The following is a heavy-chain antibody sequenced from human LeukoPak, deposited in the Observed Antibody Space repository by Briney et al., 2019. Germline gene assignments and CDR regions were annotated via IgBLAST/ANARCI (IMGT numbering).Heavy chain of an antibody. Sequence: SVKVSCKASGGAFSSSTITWVRQARGHGLEWMGGIIPLFGTTNYAQKFRGRVTITADSPTSTAYMYLSSLTSHYTASYFCAIDHGNTAPIDSWGQGTLVTVSS. V-gene: IGHV1-69*13. J-gene: IGHJ4*02. CDR1: GGAFSSST. D-gene: IGHD4-17*01. CDR2: IIPLFGTT. CDR3: AIDHGNTAPIDS.